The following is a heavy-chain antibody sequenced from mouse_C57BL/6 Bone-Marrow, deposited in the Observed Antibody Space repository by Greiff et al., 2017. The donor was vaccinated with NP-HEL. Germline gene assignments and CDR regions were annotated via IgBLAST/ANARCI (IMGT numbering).Heavy chain of an antibody. CDR1: GYAFSSSW. CDR3: ARGAY. CDR2: IYPGDGDT. J-gene: IGHJ3*01. Sequence: VKLMESGPELVKPGASVKISCKASGYAFSSSWMNWVKQRPGKGLEWIGRIYPGDGDTNYNGKFKGQATLTADKSSSTAYMQLSSLTSEDSAVYFCARGAYWGRGTLVTVSA. V-gene: IGHV1-82*01.